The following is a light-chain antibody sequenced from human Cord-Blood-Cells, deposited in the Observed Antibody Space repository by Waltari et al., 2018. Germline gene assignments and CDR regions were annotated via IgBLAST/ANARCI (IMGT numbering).Light chain of an antibody. Sequence: QCGLTQPPSLPGSPGQSVTIHRFVTSSHVGGYTYGLWYQQHPGKAPKLMIYDVSKRPSGVPERFSGSKSGNTASLTISGLQAEDEADYYGCSYAASYTYVVFGGGTKLPVL. J-gene: IGLJ2*01. CDR2: DVS. CDR3: CSYAASYTYVV. CDR1: SSHVGGYTY. V-gene: IGLV2-11*01.